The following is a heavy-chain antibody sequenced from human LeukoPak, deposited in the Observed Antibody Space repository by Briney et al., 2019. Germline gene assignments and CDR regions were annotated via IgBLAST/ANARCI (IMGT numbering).Heavy chain of an antibody. V-gene: IGHV4-34*01. D-gene: IGHD3-10*01. CDR3: ARGVRYYGSGSTIGMDV. CDR1: GGSFSGYY. CDR2: INHSGST. Sequence: PSETLSLSCAVYGGSFSGYYWSWIRQPPGKGLEWIGEINHSGSTNYNPSLKSRVTISVDTSKNQLSLKLSSVTAADTAVYYCARGVRYYGSGSTIGMDVWGKGTTVTVSS. J-gene: IGHJ6*04.